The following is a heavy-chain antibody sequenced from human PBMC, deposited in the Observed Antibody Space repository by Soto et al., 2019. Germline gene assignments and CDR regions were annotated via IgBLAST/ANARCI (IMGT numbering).Heavy chain of an antibody. CDR2: ISINSNYR. Sequence: QIQLVESGGGLVKPGGSLSLSCAASGFSLSDFYMSWIRQPPGTGLEWISYISINSNYREYADSVKGRHTISRDNAKNSLYLQRNSLRGEDTAVYYCVRGSGGGHVDYWGQGILVSVSS. D-gene: IGHD2-15*01. J-gene: IGHJ4*02. V-gene: IGHV3-11*06. CDR1: GFSLSDFY. CDR3: VRGSGGGHVDY.